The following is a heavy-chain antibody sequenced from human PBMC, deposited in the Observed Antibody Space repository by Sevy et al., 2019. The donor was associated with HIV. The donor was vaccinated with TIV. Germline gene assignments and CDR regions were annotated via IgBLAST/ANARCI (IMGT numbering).Heavy chain of an antibody. Sequence: SETLSLTCSVSGGSMRNFYWSWIRQPPGKGLEWIGNIYYSGSTNYNPSLKGRVTMSVDTSKNQFSLKLSSVTAADTAVYYCARSGFLEWAGSTRGPRNWFDPWGQGTLVTVSS. CDR3: ARSGFLEWAGSTRGPRNWFDP. J-gene: IGHJ5*02. V-gene: IGHV4-59*13. D-gene: IGHD3-3*01. CDR2: IYYSGST. CDR1: GGSMRNFY.